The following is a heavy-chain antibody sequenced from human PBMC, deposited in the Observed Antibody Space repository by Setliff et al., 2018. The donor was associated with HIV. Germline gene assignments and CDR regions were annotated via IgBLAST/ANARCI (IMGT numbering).Heavy chain of an antibody. Sequence: GASVKVSCKASGGTFSSYAINWVRQAPGQGLEWMGGVIAIFGTGKYAQKFQGRVTMTSDSSTSTVYMELRSLRSEDTAVYYCARRWKSGATHAAFDFWGQGTMVT. CDR3: ARRWKSGATHAAFDF. CDR2: VIAIFGTG. CDR1: GGTFSSYA. J-gene: IGHJ3*01. V-gene: IGHV1-69*05. D-gene: IGHD1-26*01.